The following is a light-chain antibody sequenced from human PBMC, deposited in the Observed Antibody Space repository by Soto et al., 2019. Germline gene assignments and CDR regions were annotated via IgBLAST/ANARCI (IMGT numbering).Light chain of an antibody. CDR2: DVS. V-gene: IGLV2-14*03. Sequence: QSALIQPASVSGSPGQLITISCTGTSSDVGGYKYVSWYKQYPGTAPKLIIYDVSNRPSGVSNRFSGSKSGNTASLTISGLQAEDEADYYCSSFRSSSSSGYVFGTGTKVTVL. CDR3: SSFRSSSSSGYV. J-gene: IGLJ1*01. CDR1: SSDVGGYKY.